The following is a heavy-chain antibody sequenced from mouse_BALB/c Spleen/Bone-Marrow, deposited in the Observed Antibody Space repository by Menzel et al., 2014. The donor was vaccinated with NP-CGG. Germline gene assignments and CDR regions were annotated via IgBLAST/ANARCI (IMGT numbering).Heavy chain of an antibody. CDR3: ASGTGYYFDY. CDR1: GDSITNAY. J-gene: IGHJ2*01. D-gene: IGHD4-1*01. Sequence: EVKLVESGPSLVKPSQTLSLTCSVTGDSITNAYWNWIRKFPGNKIDYMGYISYSGNTYYNPSLKSRISITRDTSKNXFYLQLNSVTTEDTATYFCASGTGYYFDYWGQGTTLTVSS. CDR2: ISYSGNT. V-gene: IGHV3-8*02.